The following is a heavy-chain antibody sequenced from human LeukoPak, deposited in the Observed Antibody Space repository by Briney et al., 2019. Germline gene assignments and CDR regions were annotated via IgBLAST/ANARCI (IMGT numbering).Heavy chain of an antibody. Sequence: ASMKVSCKVSGYTLTGLSMHWVRQAPGKGLEWMGGFDLEDGEIIYAQKFQGRVTMTEDTSTDTAYMELSSLRSEDTAVYYCARDGGIAAAGYDYWGQGTLVTVSS. D-gene: IGHD6-13*01. CDR3: ARDGGIAAAGYDY. CDR2: FDLEDGEI. CDR1: GYTLTGLS. J-gene: IGHJ4*02. V-gene: IGHV1-24*01.